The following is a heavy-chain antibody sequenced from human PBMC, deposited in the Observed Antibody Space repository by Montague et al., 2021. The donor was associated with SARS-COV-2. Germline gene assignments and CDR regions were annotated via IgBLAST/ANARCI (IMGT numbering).Heavy chain of an antibody. J-gene: IGHJ5*02. V-gene: IGHV4-59*02. Sequence: SETLSPTCSVSGGSVSSYYLNWVRQTPGKGLEWIGNTYYSGSTNYNPSLKSRVTISVDTSKNQFSLKLSSVTAADTAVYYCARDRPPYYYDNSGHFLHGWFDPWGQGTLVTVSS. CDR2: TYYSGST. D-gene: IGHD3-22*01. CDR1: GGSVSSYY. CDR3: ARDRPPYYYDNSGHFLHGWFDP.